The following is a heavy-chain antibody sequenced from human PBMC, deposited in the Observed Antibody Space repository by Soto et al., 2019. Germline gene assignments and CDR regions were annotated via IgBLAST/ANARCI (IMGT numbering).Heavy chain of an antibody. J-gene: IGHJ4*02. CDR1: GFTFSSYA. CDR3: ATPREDYYAGLFDY. Sequence: EVQLLESGGGLVQPGGSLRLSCAASGFTFSSYAMSWVRQAPGKGLEWVSAISGSGGSTYYADSVKGRFTISRDNSKNTLYLQMNSLRVEDTAVYYCATPREDYYAGLFDYWGQGTLVTVSS. V-gene: IGHV3-23*01. D-gene: IGHD1-26*01. CDR2: ISGSGGST.